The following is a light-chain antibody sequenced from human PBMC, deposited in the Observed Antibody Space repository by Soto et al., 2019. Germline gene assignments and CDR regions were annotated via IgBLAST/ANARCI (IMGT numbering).Light chain of an antibody. CDR1: SSDVGGYNY. CDR3: SSYTSSSTPNWV. CDR2: EVS. Sequence: QSAPTQPASVSGSPGQSITISCTGTSSDVGGYNYVSWYQQHPGKAPKLMIYEVSNRPSGVSNRFSGSKSGNTASLTISGLQAEDEADYYCSSYTSSSTPNWVFGGGTQLTVL. J-gene: IGLJ3*02. V-gene: IGLV2-14*01.